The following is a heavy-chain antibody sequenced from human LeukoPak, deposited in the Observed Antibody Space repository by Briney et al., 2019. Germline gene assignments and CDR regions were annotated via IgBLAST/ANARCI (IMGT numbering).Heavy chain of an antibody. V-gene: IGHV1-2*02. J-gene: IGHJ4*02. Sequence: ASVKVSCKASGYTFTGYYMHWARQAPGQGLEWMGGINPNSGGTNYAQKFQGRVTMTRDTSISTAYMELSRLRSDDTAVYYCARGPFQDDILTGYPLTAVAFDYWGQGTLVTVSS. CDR2: INPNSGGT. D-gene: IGHD3-9*01. CDR3: ARGPFQDDILTGYPLTAVAFDY. CDR1: GYTFTGYY.